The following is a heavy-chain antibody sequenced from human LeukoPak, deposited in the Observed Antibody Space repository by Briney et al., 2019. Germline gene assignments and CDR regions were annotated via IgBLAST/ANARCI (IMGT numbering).Heavy chain of an antibody. V-gene: IGHV1-8*01. CDR3: ARGQGTIFGVVILDY. CDR2: MNPNSGNT. Sequence: AASVKVPCKASGYTFTSYDINWVRQATGQGLEWMGWMNPNSGNTGCAQKFQGRVTMTRNTSISTAYMELSSLRSEDTAVYYCARGQGTIFGVVILDYWGQGTLVTVSS. D-gene: IGHD3-3*01. CDR1: GYTFTSYD. J-gene: IGHJ4*02.